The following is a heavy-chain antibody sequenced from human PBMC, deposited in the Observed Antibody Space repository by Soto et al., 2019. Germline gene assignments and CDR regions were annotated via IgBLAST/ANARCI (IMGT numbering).Heavy chain of an antibody. CDR2: IIPIFGTA. V-gene: IGHV1-69*06. D-gene: IGHD4-4*01. CDR3: AIIRGEGVYSNHGMDV. Sequence: SVKVSCKASGGTFSSYAISWVRQAPGQGLEWMGGIIPIFGTANYAQKFQGRVTITADKSTSTAYMELSSLRSEDTAVYYCAIIRGEGVYSNHGMDVWGQGTTVTVSS. J-gene: IGHJ6*02. CDR1: GGTFSSYA.